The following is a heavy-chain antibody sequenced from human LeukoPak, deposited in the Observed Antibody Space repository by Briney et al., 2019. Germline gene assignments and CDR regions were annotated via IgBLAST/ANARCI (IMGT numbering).Heavy chain of an antibody. J-gene: IGHJ4*02. CDR2: INWNGGST. CDR3: ARVSDISVAAYFDY. CDR1: GFTFSSYN. D-gene: IGHD6-19*01. V-gene: IGHV3-20*04. Sequence: GGSLRLSCAASGFTFSSYNMNWVRQAPGTGLEWVSTINWNGGSTGYADSVKGRFTISRDNAKNSLYLQMNSLRAEDTALYYCARVSDISVAAYFDYWGQGTLVTVSS.